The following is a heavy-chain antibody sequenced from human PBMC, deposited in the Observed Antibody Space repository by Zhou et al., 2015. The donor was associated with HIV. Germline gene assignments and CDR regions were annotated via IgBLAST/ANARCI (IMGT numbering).Heavy chain of an antibody. Sequence: QVQLVQSGAEVKEPGSSVKVSCMASGGTFSSYAISWVRQAPGQGLEWMGGIIPIFGTANYAQKFQGRVTITADESTSTAYMELSSLRSEDTAVYYCAVSADRYDSSGYSDYWGQGTLVTVSS. J-gene: IGHJ4*02. D-gene: IGHD3-22*01. V-gene: IGHV1-69*01. CDR2: IIPIFGTA. CDR3: AVSADRYDSSGYSDY. CDR1: GGTFSSYA.